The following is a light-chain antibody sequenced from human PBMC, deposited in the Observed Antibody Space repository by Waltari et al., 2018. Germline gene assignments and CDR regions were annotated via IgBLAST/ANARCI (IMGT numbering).Light chain of an antibody. CDR1: RSNIGSNP. V-gene: IGLV1-44*01. CDR3: AAWDDSLNGQRV. Sequence: QSVLTQPPSAYGTPGQRVPISCSGSRSNIGSNPVNWYQQLPGTAPKLLIYSNNQRPSGVPDRFSGSKSGTSASLAISGLQSEDEADYYCAAWDDSLNGQRVFGGGTKLTVL. CDR2: SNN. J-gene: IGLJ2*01.